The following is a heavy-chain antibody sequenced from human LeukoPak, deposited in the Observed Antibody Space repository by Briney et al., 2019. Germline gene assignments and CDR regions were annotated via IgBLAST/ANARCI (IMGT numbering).Heavy chain of an antibody. Sequence: ASVKVSCKASGYTFTSYAMNWVRQAPGQGLEWMGWINTNTGNPTYAQGFTGRFVFSLDTSVSTAYLQISSLKAEDTAVYYCARDPLYCGGDCRNWFDPWGQGTLVTVSS. CDR2: INTNTGNP. V-gene: IGHV7-4-1*02. CDR1: GYTFTSYA. CDR3: ARDPLYCGGDCRNWFDP. D-gene: IGHD2-21*02. J-gene: IGHJ5*02.